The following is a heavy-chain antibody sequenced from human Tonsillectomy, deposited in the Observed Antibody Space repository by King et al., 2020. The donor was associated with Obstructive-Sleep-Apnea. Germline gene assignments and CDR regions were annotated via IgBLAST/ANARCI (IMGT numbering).Heavy chain of an antibody. V-gene: IGHV4-39*07. J-gene: IGHJ4*02. CDR1: GGSISSSSYY. CDR2: IYYSGST. CDR3: ARDRTYFYDNKGGGIGY. Sequence: QLQESGPGLVKPSETLSLTCTVSGGSISSSSYYWGWIRQPPGKGLEWIGSIYYSGSTYYNPSLKSRVTISVDTSKNQFSLKLSSVTAADTAVYYFARDRTYFYDNKGGGIGYWGQGTQVTVSS. D-gene: IGHD3-22*01.